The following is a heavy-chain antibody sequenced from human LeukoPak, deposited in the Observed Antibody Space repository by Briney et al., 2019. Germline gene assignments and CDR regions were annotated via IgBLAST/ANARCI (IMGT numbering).Heavy chain of an antibody. J-gene: IGHJ4*02. V-gene: IGHV3-21*01. D-gene: IGHD2-21*02. CDR3: ARGLCGGDCYDY. Sequence: GGSLRLSCAASGFTLSNSGMNWVRQAPGKGLEWVSSIVSSSSYIYYADSVKGRSTISRDNAKNSLYLQMNSLRAEDTALYYCARGLCGGDCYDYWGQGTLVTVSS. CDR1: GFTLSNSG. CDR2: IVSSSSYI.